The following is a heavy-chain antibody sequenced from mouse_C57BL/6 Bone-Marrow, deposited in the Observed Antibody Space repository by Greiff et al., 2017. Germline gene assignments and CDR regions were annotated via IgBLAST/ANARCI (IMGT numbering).Heavy chain of an antibody. Sequence: SGPELVKPGASVKISCKASGYTFTDYYINWVKQRPGQGLEWIGWIFPGSGSTYYNEKFKGKATLTVDKSSSTAYMLLSSLTSEDSAVYFCARKDYGSSYPYYYDYWGQGTTRTVSS. CDR3: ARKDYGSSYPYYYDY. J-gene: IGHJ2*01. CDR2: IFPGSGST. CDR1: GYTFTDYY. D-gene: IGHD1-1*01. V-gene: IGHV1-75*01.